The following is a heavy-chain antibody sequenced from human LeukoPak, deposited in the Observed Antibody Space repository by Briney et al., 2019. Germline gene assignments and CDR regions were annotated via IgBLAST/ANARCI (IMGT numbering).Heavy chain of an antibody. V-gene: IGHV3-30*12. CDR1: RFTFSSYG. CDR3: ARLWEPATVTTMVYYFDY. Sequence: GGSLRLSCAASRFTFSSYGMHWVRQAPGKGLEWVAYIQYDGSNEQYADSVKGRFTISRDNAKNSLYLQMNSLRAEDTAVYYCARLWEPATVTTMVYYFDYWGQGTLVTVSS. CDR2: IQYDGSNE. D-gene: IGHD4-17*01. J-gene: IGHJ4*02.